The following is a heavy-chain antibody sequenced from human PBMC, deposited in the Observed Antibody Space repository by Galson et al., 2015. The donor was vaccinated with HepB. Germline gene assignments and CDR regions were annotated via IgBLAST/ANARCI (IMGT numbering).Heavy chain of an antibody. J-gene: IGHJ6*03. D-gene: IGHD3-10*01. CDR2: ISSSSSGI. CDR1: GFTFSSHS. Sequence: SLRLSCAASGFTFSSHSMYWVRQAPGKGLEWVSFISSSSSGIYYADSVKGRFTISRDKAKRSLYLQMNSLRAEDTAVYYCARRPSITGWYFYYMDVWGKGTTVTVSS. CDR3: ARRPSITGWYFYYMDV. V-gene: IGHV3-21*01.